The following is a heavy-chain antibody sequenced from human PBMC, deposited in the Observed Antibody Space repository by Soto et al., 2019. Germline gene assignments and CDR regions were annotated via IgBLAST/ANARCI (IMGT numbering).Heavy chain of an antibody. CDR2: IKQDGSEK. D-gene: IGHD1-26*01. Sequence: EVQLVESGGGLVQPGGSLRLSCAASGFTFSSCWMSWVRQAPGKGLEWVANIKQDGSEKYYVDSVKGRFTISRDNAKNSLYLQMNSLRAEDTAVYYCARDRGYSGSYFDYWGQGTLVTVSS. CDR3: ARDRGYSGSYFDY. V-gene: IGHV3-7*01. CDR1: GFTFSSCW. J-gene: IGHJ4*02.